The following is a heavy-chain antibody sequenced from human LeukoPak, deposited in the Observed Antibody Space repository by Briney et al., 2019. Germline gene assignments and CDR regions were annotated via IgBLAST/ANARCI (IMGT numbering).Heavy chain of an antibody. CDR3: ARIISSGWSFDY. CDR1: GFTFNRYW. Sequence: LAGGSLRLSCVASGFTFNRYWMHWVRQAPGEGLEWVSVIYSGGSTYYADSVKGRFTISRDNSKNTLYLQMNSLRAEDTAVYYCARIISSGWSFDYWGQGTLVTVSS. V-gene: IGHV3-66*01. D-gene: IGHD6-19*01. CDR2: IYSGGST. J-gene: IGHJ4*02.